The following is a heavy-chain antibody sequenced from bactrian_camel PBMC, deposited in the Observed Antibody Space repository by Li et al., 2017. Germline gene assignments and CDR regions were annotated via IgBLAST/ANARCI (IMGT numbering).Heavy chain of an antibody. J-gene: IGHJ4*01. Sequence: VQLVESGGGLVQPGGSLRLSCAASGFTFSSYYMTWVRQAPGMVLEWVSSTGGTTSYTDSVKGRFTFSSDNAKNTLYLQINSLSPEDTAVYYCVRAFENWGQGTQVTVS. CDR1: GFTFSSYY. V-gene: IGHV3S42*01. CDR2: STGGTT. CDR3: VRAFEN.